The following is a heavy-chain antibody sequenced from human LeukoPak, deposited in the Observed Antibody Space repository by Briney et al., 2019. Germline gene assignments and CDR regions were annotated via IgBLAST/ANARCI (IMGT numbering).Heavy chain of an antibody. D-gene: IGHD6-13*01. CDR2: ISAYDGNT. CDR1: GYTFTSYG. J-gene: IGHJ5*02. CDR3: ARIAAAGLDNWFDP. V-gene: IGHV1-18*01. Sequence: GASVKVSCKASGYTFTSYGISWVRQAPGQGLEWMGWISAYDGNTNYAQKLQGRVTMTTDTPTSTAYMELRSLRSDDTAVYYCARIAAAGLDNWFDPWGQGTLVTVSS.